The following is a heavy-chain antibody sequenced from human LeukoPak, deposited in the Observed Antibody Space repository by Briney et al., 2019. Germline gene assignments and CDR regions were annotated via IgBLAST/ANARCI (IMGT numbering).Heavy chain of an antibody. Sequence: SETLSLTRTVSGGSISSSSYYWGWIRQPPGKGLGWIGSIYYSGSTYYNPSLKSRVTISVDTSKNQFSLKLSSVTAADTAVYYCAREPVHYYDSSGYYYGEDYWGQGTLVTVSS. V-gene: IGHV4-39*02. D-gene: IGHD3-22*01. J-gene: IGHJ4*02. CDR1: GGSISSSSYY. CDR2: IYYSGST. CDR3: AREPVHYYDSSGYYYGEDY.